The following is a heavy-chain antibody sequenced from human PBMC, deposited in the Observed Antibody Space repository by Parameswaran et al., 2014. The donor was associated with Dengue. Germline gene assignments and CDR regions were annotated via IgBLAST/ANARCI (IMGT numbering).Heavy chain of an antibody. CDR2: IYYSGST. J-gene: IGHJ6*02. CDR3: ARGVTGTFNV. V-gene: IGHV4-59*13. Sequence: PGKGLEWIGYIYYSGSTNYNPSLKSRVTISVDTSKNQFSLKLSSVTAADTAVYYCARGVTGTFNVWGQGTTVTVSS. D-gene: IGHD1-20*01.